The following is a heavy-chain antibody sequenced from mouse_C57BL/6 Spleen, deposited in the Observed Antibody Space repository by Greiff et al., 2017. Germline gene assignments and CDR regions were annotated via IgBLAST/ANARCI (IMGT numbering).Heavy chain of an antibody. J-gene: IGHJ2*01. Sequence: EVQLQQSGPELVKPGASVKISCKASGYTFTDYYMNWVKQSHGKSLEWIGDINPNNGGTSYNQKFKGKATLTVDKSSSTAYMELRSLTSEDSAVYYCAREDDGYYWGQGTTLTVSS. CDR2: INPNNGGT. V-gene: IGHV1-26*01. CDR1: GYTFTDYY. CDR3: AREDDGYY. D-gene: IGHD2-3*01.